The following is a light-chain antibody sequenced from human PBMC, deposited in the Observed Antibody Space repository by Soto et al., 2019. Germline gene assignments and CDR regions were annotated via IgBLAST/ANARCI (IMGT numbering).Light chain of an antibody. CDR1: QSISSW. CDR2: DAS. J-gene: IGKJ3*01. V-gene: IGKV1-5*01. CDR3: QQAASFPFT. Sequence: DIQMTQSPSTLSASVGDRVTITCRASQSISSWLAWYQQKPGKAPKLLIYDASSLESGVPSRFSGSGSGTEFTLTISSLQPEDAAIYSCQQAASFPFTFGPGAKV.